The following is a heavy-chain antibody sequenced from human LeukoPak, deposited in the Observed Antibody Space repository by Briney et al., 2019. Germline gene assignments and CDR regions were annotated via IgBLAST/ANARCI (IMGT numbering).Heavy chain of an antibody. D-gene: IGHD6-19*01. CDR1: AGTFSSYA. CDR2: IIPIFGTA. V-gene: IGHV1-69*13. CDR3: AREGRVSSGWYEY. Sequence: SVKVSCKASAGTFSSYAISWVRQAPGQGLEWMGGIIPIFGTANYAQKFQGRVTITADESTSTAYMELSSLRSEDTAVYYCAREGRVSSGWYEYWGQGTLVTVSS. J-gene: IGHJ4*02.